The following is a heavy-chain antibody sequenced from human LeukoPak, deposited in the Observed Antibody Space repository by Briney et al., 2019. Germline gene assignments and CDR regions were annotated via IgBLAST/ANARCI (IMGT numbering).Heavy chain of an antibody. V-gene: IGHV3-30*04. CDR2: ISYDGSNK. CDR3: ASIRIAAGDFVY. Sequence: PGGSLRLSCAASGFTFSSYAMHWVRQAPGKGLEWVAVISYDGSNKYYADSVKGRFTISRDNSKNTLYLQMNSLRAEDTAVYYCASIRIAAGDFVYWGQGTLVTVSS. CDR1: GFTFSSYA. J-gene: IGHJ4*02. D-gene: IGHD6-25*01.